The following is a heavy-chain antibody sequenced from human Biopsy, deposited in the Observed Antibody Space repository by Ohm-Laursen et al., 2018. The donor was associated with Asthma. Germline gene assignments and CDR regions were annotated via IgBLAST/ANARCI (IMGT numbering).Heavy chain of an antibody. V-gene: IGHV4-59*01. CDR2: IYYSGST. Sequence: SDTLSLTCPVSGGSISDYYKTWFRQPPGKGLEWIGYIYYSGSTNYNPSLKSRVTISEDTSKNQFSLKLTSVTAADTAVYYCARDRGGTYGRTFESWGQGTLVTVSS. CDR3: ARDRGGTYGRTFES. D-gene: IGHD1-26*01. J-gene: IGHJ4*02. CDR1: GGSISDYY.